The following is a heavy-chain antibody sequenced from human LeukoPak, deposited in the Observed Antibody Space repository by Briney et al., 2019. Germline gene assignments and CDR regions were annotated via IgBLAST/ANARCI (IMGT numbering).Heavy chain of an antibody. CDR1: GFDFNTFG. J-gene: IGHJ5*02. D-gene: IGHD3-10*01. CDR2: ISYDGSNK. V-gene: IGHV3-30*18. Sequence: GGSLRLSCVASGFDFNTFGMHWVRQAPGKGLEWVAVISYDGSNKYYADSVKGRFTISRDNSKNTLYLQMNSLRAEDTAVYYCAKDGLEYYYGSGSSQVFDPWGQGTLVTVSS. CDR3: AKDGLEYYYGSGSSQVFDP.